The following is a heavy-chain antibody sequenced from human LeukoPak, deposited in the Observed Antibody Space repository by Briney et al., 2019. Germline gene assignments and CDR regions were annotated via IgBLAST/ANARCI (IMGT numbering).Heavy chain of an antibody. D-gene: IGHD6-13*01. CDR1: GFTFSSYA. CDR2: ISGSGGST. V-gene: IGHV3-23*01. CDR3: AKRKSIAAAGPPIDY. Sequence: PGGSLRLSCAASGFTFSSYAMSWVRQAPGKGLEWVSAISGSGGSTYYADSVKGRFTSSRDNSKNTLYLQMNSLRAEDTAVYYCAKRKSIAAAGPPIDYWGQGTLVTVSS. J-gene: IGHJ4*02.